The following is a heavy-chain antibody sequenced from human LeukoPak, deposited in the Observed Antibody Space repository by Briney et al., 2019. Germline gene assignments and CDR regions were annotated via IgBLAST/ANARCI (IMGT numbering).Heavy chain of an antibody. Sequence: GGSLRLSCAGSGFTFSGYEMNWVRQAPGKGLEWLSYVSTTGDIRHYADSVTGRFTISRDNAENALHLQMNSLRVEDTAIYYCARYSRWGTGNWYFDLWGRRTLVTVSS. V-gene: IGHV3-48*03. J-gene: IGHJ2*01. CDR2: VSTTGDIR. CDR1: GFTFSGYE. CDR3: ARYSRWGTGNWYFDL. D-gene: IGHD6-6*01.